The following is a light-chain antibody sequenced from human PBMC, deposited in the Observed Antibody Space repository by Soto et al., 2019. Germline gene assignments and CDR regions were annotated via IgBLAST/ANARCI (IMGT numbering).Light chain of an antibody. J-gene: IGKJ2*01. CDR3: QQTYSTPHT. CDR1: QTITTY. Sequence: DIQMTPSPSSLSASVGDRVTITCRASQTITTYLNWYQHKPGKAPKLLIYAAISLQSGVPSRLSGSGSGTDFTLTISSLRPEDFATYYCQQTYSTPHTFGQGTKVDIK. V-gene: IGKV1-39*01. CDR2: AAI.